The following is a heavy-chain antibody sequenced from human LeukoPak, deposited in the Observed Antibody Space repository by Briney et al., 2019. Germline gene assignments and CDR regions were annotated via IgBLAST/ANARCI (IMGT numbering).Heavy chain of an antibody. D-gene: IGHD2/OR15-2a*01. V-gene: IGHV4-39*01. CDR3: AIRIRRSESGVIAQ. Sequence: PSETLSLTCTVSGGSISSSSYYWGWMRQPPGKGLEWIGSIYYSGSTYYNPSLKSRVTISVDTSKNQFSLKLSSVTAADTAVYCSAIRIRRSESGVIAQWRQGTLVTVSS. CDR2: IYYSGST. CDR1: GGSISSSSYY. J-gene: IGHJ1*01.